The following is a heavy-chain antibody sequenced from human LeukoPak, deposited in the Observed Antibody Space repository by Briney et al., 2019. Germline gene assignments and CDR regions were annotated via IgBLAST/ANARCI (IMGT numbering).Heavy chain of an antibody. CDR3: ARDFYQLLPYYYYGMDV. D-gene: IGHD2-2*01. J-gene: IGHJ6*02. CDR1: GYTFTGYY. V-gene: IGHV1-2*02. CDR2: INPNSGGT. Sequence: ASVKVSCKASGYTFTGYYMHWVRQAPGQGLEWMGWINPNSGGTNYAQKFQGRVTMTRDTSISTAYMELSRLRSDDTAVYYCARDFYQLLPYYYYGMDVWGQGTTVTVSS.